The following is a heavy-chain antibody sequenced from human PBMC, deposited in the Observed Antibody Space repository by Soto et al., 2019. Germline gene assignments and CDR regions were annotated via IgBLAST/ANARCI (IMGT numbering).Heavy chain of an antibody. J-gene: IGHJ4*02. V-gene: IGHV3-30-3*01. Sequence: PGGSLRLSCAASGFTFSSYAMHWVRQAPGKGLEWVAVISYDGSNKYYADSVKGRFTISRDNSKNTLYLQMNSLRAEDTAVYYCARDCGWLARLYYFDYWGQGTLVTVSS. CDR3: ARDCGWLARLYYFDY. CDR2: ISYDGSNK. D-gene: IGHD6-19*01. CDR1: GFTFSSYA.